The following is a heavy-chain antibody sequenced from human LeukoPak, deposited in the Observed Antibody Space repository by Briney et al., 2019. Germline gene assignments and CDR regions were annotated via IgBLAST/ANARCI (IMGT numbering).Heavy chain of an antibody. CDR1: GYTFTSYG. Sequence: ASVKVSCKASGYTFTSYGISWVRQAPGQGLEWMGWISAYNGSTNYAQKLQGRVTMTTDTSTSTAYMELRSLRSDDTAVYYCARRSYYYGSGSSYDYWGQGTLVTVSS. V-gene: IGHV1-18*01. D-gene: IGHD3-10*01. CDR3: ARRSYYYGSGSSYDY. J-gene: IGHJ4*02. CDR2: ISAYNGST.